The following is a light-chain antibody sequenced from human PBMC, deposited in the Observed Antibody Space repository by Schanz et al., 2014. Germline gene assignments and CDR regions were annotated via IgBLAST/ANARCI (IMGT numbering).Light chain of an antibody. J-gene: IGKJ1*01. CDR1: QSVSSY. CDR2: GAS. V-gene: IGKV3-20*01. CDR3: QQYGNSPPT. Sequence: EIVLTQSPATLSVSPGERATLSCRASQSVSSYLAWYQQKPGQTPRLLIYGASSRATGIPDRFSGSGSGTDFTLTISRLEPEDFAVYYCQQYGNSPPTFGRGTKVEIK.